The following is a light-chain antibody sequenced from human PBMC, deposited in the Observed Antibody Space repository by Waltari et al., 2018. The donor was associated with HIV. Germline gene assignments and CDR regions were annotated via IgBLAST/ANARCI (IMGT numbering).Light chain of an antibody. Sequence: QSALTQPRSVSGSPGQSVTISCTGTSSDVGNCNYVSWYQQHPGKAPQFMIYDVSKRPSGLPDRFSGSTSGNTASLTISGLQADDEADYYCCSYAGSYTLGVFGGGTKVTVL. CDR3: CSYAGSYTLGV. V-gene: IGLV2-11*01. CDR2: DVS. CDR1: SSDVGNCNY. J-gene: IGLJ2*01.